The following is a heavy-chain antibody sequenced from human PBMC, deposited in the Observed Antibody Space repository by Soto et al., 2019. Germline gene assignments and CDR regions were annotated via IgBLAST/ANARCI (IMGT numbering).Heavy chain of an antibody. CDR1: GFTFSSYS. J-gene: IGHJ4*02. CDR3: ARDLGTMVRGARRHDY. CDR2: ISSSSSTI. D-gene: IGHD3-10*01. Sequence: GGSLRLSCAASGFTFSSYSMNWVRQAPGKGLEWVSYISSSSSTIYYADSVKGRFTISRDNAKNSLYLQMNSLRAEDTAVYYCARDLGTMVRGARRHDYWGQGTLVTVSS. V-gene: IGHV3-48*01.